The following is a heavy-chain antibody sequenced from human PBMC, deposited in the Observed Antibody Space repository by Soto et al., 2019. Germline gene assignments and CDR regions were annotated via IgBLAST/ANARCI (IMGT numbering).Heavy chain of an antibody. CDR2: IYYSGST. V-gene: IGHV4-59*01. Sequence: QVQLQESGPGLVKPSETLSLTCTVSGGSISSYYWSWIRQPPGKGLEWIGYIYYSGSTNYNPSLKSRVTISVDTSKNQFSLKLSSVTAADTAVYYCARGSTGHSSSWYRYWGQGTLVTVSS. CDR3: ARGSTGHSSSWYRY. CDR1: GGSISSYY. D-gene: IGHD6-13*01. J-gene: IGHJ4*02.